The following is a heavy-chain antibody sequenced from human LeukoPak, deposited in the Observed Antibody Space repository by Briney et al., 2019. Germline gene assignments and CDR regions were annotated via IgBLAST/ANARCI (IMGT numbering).Heavy chain of an antibody. Sequence: EASVKVSCKASGGTFSSYAISWVRQAPGQGLEWMGRIIPILGIANYAQKFQGRVTITADKSTSTAYMELSSLRSEDTAVYYCARASSGYYLRFDYWGQGTLVTVSS. CDR1: GGTFSSYA. V-gene: IGHV1-69*04. CDR3: ARASSGYYLRFDY. D-gene: IGHD3-22*01. CDR2: IIPILGIA. J-gene: IGHJ4*02.